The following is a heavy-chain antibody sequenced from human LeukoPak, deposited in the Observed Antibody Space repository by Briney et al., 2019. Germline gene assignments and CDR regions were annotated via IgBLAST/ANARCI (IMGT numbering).Heavy chain of an antibody. CDR1: GFTFSSYA. Sequence: GGSLRLSCAASGFTFSSYAMSWVRQAPGKGLEWVAFIRYDGSNKYYADSVKGRFTISRDNSKNTLYLQMNSLRAEDTAVYYCASGGWFGSFDMDVWGKGTTVTISS. V-gene: IGHV3-30*02. CDR3: ASGGWFGSFDMDV. J-gene: IGHJ6*03. CDR2: IRYDGSNK. D-gene: IGHD6-19*01.